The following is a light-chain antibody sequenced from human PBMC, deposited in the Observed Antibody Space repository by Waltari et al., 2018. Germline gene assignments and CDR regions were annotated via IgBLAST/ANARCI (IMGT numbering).Light chain of an antibody. J-gene: IGKJ3*01. CDR2: LGS. CDR3: MQALQTPGT. CDR1: QSLLHSKGYNY. Sequence: DIVMTQSPLSLPVTPGEPASISCRSSQSLLHSKGYNYLDWYLQKPGQSPQLLIYLGSNRASGVPDRFSGSGSGTDFTLKISRVEAEDAGVYYCMQALQTPGTFGPGTKVDIK. V-gene: IGKV2-28*01.